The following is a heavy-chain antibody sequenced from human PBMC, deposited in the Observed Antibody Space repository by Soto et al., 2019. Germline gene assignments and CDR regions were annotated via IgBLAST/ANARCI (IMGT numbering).Heavy chain of an antibody. CDR1: GVSFNNNG. CDR2: VSPPFRTS. J-gene: IGHJ6*02. V-gene: IGHV1-69*01. CDR3: ARVLYYGSGSYSPYGMDV. D-gene: IGHD3-10*01. Sequence: QVQLVQSGAEVKKPGSSVKVSCKTSGVSFNNNGIGWVRQAPGHGLEWMGGVSPPFRTSNYARKFQGRISITADASPGTVNMELSSLPSEDTAQYYFARVLYYGSGSYSPYGMDVWGQGTTVTVSS.